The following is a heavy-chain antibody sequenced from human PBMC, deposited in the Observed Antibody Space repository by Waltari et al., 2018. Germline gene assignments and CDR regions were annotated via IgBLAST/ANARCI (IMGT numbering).Heavy chain of an antibody. CDR1: GGPFSSYA. V-gene: IGHV1-69*12. CDR3: ARDQAVDDSSGYYYYFDY. CDR2: IIPIFGTA. Sequence: QVQLVQSGAEVKKPGSSVKVSCKASGGPFSSYAISWVRQAPGQGLEWMGGIIPIFGTANYAQKFQGRVTITADESTSTAYMELSSLRSEDTAVYYCARDQAVDDSSGYYYYFDYWGQGTLVTVSS. D-gene: IGHD3-22*01. J-gene: IGHJ4*02.